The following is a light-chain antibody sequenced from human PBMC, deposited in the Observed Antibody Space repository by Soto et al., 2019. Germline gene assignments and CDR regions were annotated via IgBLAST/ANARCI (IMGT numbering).Light chain of an antibody. CDR1: HSVSSGY. J-gene: IGKJ5*01. V-gene: IGKV3-20*01. CDR2: EAS. CDR3: QQYGSSPIT. Sequence: EIVLTQSPCTLSLSPGERATLPCRASHSVSSGYLAWYQQKPGQTPRLLIYEASSRATGIPDRFTGSGSGTDFTLTISRLEPEDFAVYYCQQYGSSPITFGQGTRLEI.